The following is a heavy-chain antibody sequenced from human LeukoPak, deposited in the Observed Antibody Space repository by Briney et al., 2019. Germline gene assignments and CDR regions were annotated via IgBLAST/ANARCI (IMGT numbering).Heavy chain of an antibody. V-gene: IGHV4-34*01. CDR3: ARGLNYYDSSGYSSYYYYMDV. J-gene: IGHJ6*03. CDR2: INHSGST. D-gene: IGHD3-22*01. Sequence: PSETLSLTCAVYGGSFSGYYWSWIRQPPGKGLEWIGEINHSGSTNYSPSLKSRVTISVDTSKNQFSLKLSSVTAADTAVYYCARGLNYYDSSGYSSYYYYMDVWGKGTTVTVSS. CDR1: GGSFSGYY.